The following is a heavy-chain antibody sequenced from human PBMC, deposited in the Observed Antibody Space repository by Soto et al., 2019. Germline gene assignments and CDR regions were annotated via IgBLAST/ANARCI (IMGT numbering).Heavy chain of an antibody. V-gene: IGHV3-30*18. D-gene: IGHD6-13*01. CDR3: AKEPLATYSSSPDFDY. CDR2: ISYDGSNT. Sequence: QVQLVESGGGVVQPGRSLRLSCAASGFTFSSSGMHWVRHAPGKGLEWVAVISYDGSNTFHADSVKGRFTISRDNSKNTLYLQMNSLRAEDTAVYYCAKEPLATYSSSPDFDYWGQGTLDTVSS. J-gene: IGHJ4*02. CDR1: GFTFSSSG.